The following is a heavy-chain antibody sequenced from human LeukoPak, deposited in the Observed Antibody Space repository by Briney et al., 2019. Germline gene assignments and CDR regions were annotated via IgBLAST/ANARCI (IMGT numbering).Heavy chain of an antibody. Sequence: PGGSLRLSCAASGFTFSSYSMNWVRQAPGKGLEWVSSISSSSSYIYYADSVKGRFTISRDNAKNSLYLQMNSLRAEDTAVYYCARDEPSGGYFDYWGQGTLVTVSS. CDR3: ARDEPSGGYFDY. V-gene: IGHV3-21*01. CDR1: GFTFSSYS. CDR2: ISSSSSYI. D-gene: IGHD2-15*01. J-gene: IGHJ4*02.